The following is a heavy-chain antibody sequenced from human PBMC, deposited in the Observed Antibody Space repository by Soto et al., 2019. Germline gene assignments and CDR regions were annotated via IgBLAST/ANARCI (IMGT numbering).Heavy chain of an antibody. J-gene: IGHJ4*02. V-gene: IGHV3-21*01. D-gene: IGHD3-22*01. Sequence: EVQLVESGGGLVKPGGSLRLSCAASGFTFSTYAMNWVRHAPGKGLEWVSAISGGSSYMYYADSVKGRFTISRDNAKNTLYLEMNSLRDEDTAVYYCARDLAADDIWGQGTLVTVSS. CDR2: ISGGSSYM. CDR1: GFTFSTYA. CDR3: ARDLAADDI.